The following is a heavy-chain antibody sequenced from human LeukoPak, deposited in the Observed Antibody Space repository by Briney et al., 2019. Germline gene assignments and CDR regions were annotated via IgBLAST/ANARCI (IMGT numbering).Heavy chain of an antibody. CDR1: GSTFGGYA. V-gene: IGHV3-33*01. J-gene: IGHJ4*02. D-gene: IGHD1-14*01. Sequence: PGRSLRLSCAGSGSTFGGYAMHWFRQTPGKGLEWVAVIAYDGSRAFYADSVKGRFTISRDNSKNTMSVQLDDLRAEDTAVYYCTRYNNDHFDYWGQGTLVTVSS. CDR3: TRYNNDHFDY. CDR2: IAYDGSRA.